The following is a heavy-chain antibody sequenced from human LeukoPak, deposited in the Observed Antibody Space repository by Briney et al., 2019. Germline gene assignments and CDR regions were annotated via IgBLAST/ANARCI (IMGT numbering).Heavy chain of an antibody. D-gene: IGHD5-18*01. CDR3: ARDDSYGLFDY. Sequence: PSETLSLTCTVSGGSISSYYWSWIRQPPGKGLEWIGYIYYSGSTDYNPSLKSRVTISVDTSKNQFSLKLSSVTAADTAVYYCARDDSYGLFDYWGQGTLVTVSS. V-gene: IGHV4-59*01. CDR1: GGSISSYY. J-gene: IGHJ4*02. CDR2: IYYSGST.